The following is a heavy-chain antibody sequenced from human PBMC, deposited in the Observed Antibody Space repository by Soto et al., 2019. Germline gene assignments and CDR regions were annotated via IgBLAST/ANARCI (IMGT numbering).Heavy chain of an antibody. Sequence: GGSLGLSCAASGFTFSSYAMSWVRQAPGKGLEWVSAISGSGGSTYYADSVKGRFTISRDNSKNTLYLQMNSLRAEDTAVYYCAKDSARYCSSTSCKGVDYWGQGTLVTVSS. CDR2: ISGSGGST. D-gene: IGHD2-2*01. CDR3: AKDSARYCSSTSCKGVDY. J-gene: IGHJ4*02. V-gene: IGHV3-23*01. CDR1: GFTFSSYA.